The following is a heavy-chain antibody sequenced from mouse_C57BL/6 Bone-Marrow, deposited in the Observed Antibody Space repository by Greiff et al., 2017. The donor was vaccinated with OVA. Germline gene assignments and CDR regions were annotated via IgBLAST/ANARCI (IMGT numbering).Heavy chain of an antibody. D-gene: IGHD2-1*01. V-gene: IGHV5-17*01. CDR2: ISSGSSTI. CDR3: ARPRYGNYLAWFAY. Sequence: EVQRVESGGGLVKPGGSLKLSCAASGFTFSDYGMHWVRQAPEKGLEWVAYISSGSSTIYYADTVKGRFTISRDNAKNTLFLQMTSLRSEDTAMYYCARPRYGNYLAWFAYWGQGTLVTVSA. J-gene: IGHJ3*01. CDR1: GFTFSDYG.